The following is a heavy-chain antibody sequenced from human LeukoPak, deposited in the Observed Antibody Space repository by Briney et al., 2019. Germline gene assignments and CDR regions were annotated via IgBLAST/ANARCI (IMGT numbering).Heavy chain of an antibody. V-gene: IGHV4-30-4*08. Sequence: PSETLSLTCTVSGGSISSGDYYWSWIRQPPGKGLEWIGYIYYSGSTYYNPSLKSRVTISVDTSKNQFSLKLSSVTAADTAVYYCARVGLGSPYYYYMDVWGKGTTVTVSS. CDR2: IYYSGST. J-gene: IGHJ6*03. CDR3: ARVGLGSPYYYYMDV. D-gene: IGHD3-10*01. CDR1: GGSISSGDYY.